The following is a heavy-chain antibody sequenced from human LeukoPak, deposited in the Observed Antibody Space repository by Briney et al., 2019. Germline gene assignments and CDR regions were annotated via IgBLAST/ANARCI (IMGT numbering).Heavy chain of an antibody. Sequence: GGSLRLSCAASGFTFDDYAMHWVRQAPGKGLEWVSGISWNSGSIGYADSVKGRFTISRDNAKNSLYLQMNSLRAEDTAVYYCARAGWGDTAMVPNYWGQGTLVTVSS. J-gene: IGHJ4*02. V-gene: IGHV3-9*01. CDR2: ISWNSGSI. D-gene: IGHD5-18*01. CDR3: ARAGWGDTAMVPNY. CDR1: GFTFDDYA.